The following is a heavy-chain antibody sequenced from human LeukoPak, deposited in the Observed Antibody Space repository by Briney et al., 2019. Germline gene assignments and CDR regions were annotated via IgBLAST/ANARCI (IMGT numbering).Heavy chain of an antibody. Sequence: GGSLRLSCAASGFTFSSYGMHWVRQAPGKGLEWVAVILYDGSNKYYADSVKGRFTISRDNSKNTLYLQMNSLRAEDTAVYYCAKDRLRYFDWLLQEQYYYYGMDVWGQGTTVTVSS. D-gene: IGHD3-9*01. CDR1: GFTFSSYG. V-gene: IGHV3-30*18. J-gene: IGHJ6*02. CDR2: ILYDGSNK. CDR3: AKDRLRYFDWLLQEQYYYYGMDV.